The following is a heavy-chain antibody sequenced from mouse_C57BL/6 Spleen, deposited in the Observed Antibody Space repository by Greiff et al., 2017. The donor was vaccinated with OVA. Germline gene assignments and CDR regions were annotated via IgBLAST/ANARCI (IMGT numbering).Heavy chain of an antibody. CDR2: IDPSDSYT. J-gene: IGHJ2*01. V-gene: IGHV1-50*01. Sequence: QVHVKQPGAELVKPGASVKLSCKASGYTFTSYWMQWVKQRPGQGLEWIGEIDPSDSYTNYNQKFKGKATLTVDTSSSTAYMQRSSLTSEDSAVYYCARFYYGNLDYWGQGTTLTVSS. D-gene: IGHD2-1*01. CDR3: ARFYYGNLDY. CDR1: GYTFTSYW.